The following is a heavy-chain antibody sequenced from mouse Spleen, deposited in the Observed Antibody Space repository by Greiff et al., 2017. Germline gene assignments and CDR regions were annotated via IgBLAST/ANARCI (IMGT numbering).Heavy chain of an antibody. V-gene: IGHV5-12-1*01. CDR2: ISSGGGST. D-gene: IGHD2-1*01. CDR1: GFAFSSYD. CDR3: ARGRYYDGPFDY. J-gene: IGHJ2*01. Sequence: EVKVVESGGGLVKPGGSLKLSCAASGFAFSSYDMSWVRQTPEKRLEWVAYISSGGGSTYYPDTVKGRFTISRDNAKNTLYLQMSSLKSEDTATYYCARGRYYDGPFDYWGQGTTLTVSS.